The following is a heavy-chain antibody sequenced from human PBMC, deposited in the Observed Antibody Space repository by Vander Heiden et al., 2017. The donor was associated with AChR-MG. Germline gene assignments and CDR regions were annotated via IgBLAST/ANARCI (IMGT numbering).Heavy chain of an antibody. J-gene: IGHJ4*02. D-gene: IGHD5-18*01. V-gene: IGHV1-69*06. CDR3: GQARGPGYSYGYY. CDR1: GGTFSSYA. Sequence: QVQLVQSGAEVKKPRSSVKHSCTASGGTFSSYAISWVRQAPGQGLEWMGGIIPIFGTANYAQKFQGRVTITADKSTSTAYMELSSLRSEDTAVYYCGQARGPGYSYGYYWGQGTLVTVSS. CDR2: IIPIFGTA.